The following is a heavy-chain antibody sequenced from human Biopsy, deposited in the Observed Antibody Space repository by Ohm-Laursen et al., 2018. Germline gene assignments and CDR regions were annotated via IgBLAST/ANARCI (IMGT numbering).Heavy chain of an antibody. CDR1: GYTFTNYG. D-gene: IGHD3-10*01. V-gene: IGHV1-18*01. CDR3: ARDRGYYYYYGMDV. CDR2: ISPYNGDT. J-gene: IGHJ6*02. Sequence: ASVKVSCKASGYTFTNYGISWVRQAPGQGLEWMGWISPYNGDTDYAQKAQGRVTMTTDTSTSTAYMELRSLRSDDTAVYYCARDRGYYYYYGMDVWGQGTTVTVSS.